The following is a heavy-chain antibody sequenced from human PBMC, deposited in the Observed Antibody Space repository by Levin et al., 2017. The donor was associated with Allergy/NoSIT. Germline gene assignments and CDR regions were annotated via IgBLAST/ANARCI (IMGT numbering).Heavy chain of an antibody. V-gene: IGHV3-23*01. CDR3: AKLGGNSGWYGMDV. CDR2: ISGSGGST. CDR1: GFTFSSYA. D-gene: IGHD4-23*01. J-gene: IGHJ6*02. Sequence: LSLTCAASGFTFSSYAMSWVRQAPGKGLEWVSAISGSGGSTYYADSVKGRFTISRDNSKNTLYLQMNSLRAEDTAVYYCAKLGGNSGWYGMDVWGQGTTVTVSS.